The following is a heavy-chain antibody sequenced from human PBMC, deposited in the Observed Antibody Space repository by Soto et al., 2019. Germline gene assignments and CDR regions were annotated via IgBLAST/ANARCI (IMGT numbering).Heavy chain of an antibody. Sequence: RASVKVSFKASGYTFSNYYINWLRQAPGQGLEWMGRINPSGGGTSYAQKFQGRVTMTRVTSTSTVYMDLSSLRSEDTAVYYCARSQEVVVVPAAPIDYWGQGTLVTVSS. CDR2: INPSGGGT. J-gene: IGHJ4*02. D-gene: IGHD2-15*01. V-gene: IGHV1-46*01. CDR1: GYTFSNYY. CDR3: ARSQEVVVVPAAPIDY.